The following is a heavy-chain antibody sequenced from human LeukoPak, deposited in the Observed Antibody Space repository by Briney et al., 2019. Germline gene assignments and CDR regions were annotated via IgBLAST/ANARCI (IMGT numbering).Heavy chain of an antibody. Sequence: GGSLRLSCAASGFTFSSYGMHWVRQAPGKGLEWVAVIWYDGSNKYYADSVKGRFTISRDNSKNTLYLQMNSLRAEAPPVYYCANADGYYGSGSYDYWGQGTLVTVSS. CDR2: IWYDGSNK. D-gene: IGHD3-10*01. V-gene: IGHV3-33*06. J-gene: IGHJ4*02. CDR3: ANADGYYGSGSYDY. CDR1: GFTFSSYG.